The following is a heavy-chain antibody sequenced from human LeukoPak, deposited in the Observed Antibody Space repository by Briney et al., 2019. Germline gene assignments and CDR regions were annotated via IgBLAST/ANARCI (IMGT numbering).Heavy chain of an antibody. Sequence: PSETLSLTCTVSAGSINSDDYYWSWIRQPAGKGLEWIGRICSPGTNYNYNPSLKSRVTISIDTSKNQFSLKLTSVTAGDTAEYYCARGIGTSYESSRYAFDFLGQGTMVTVSS. CDR2: ICSPGTN. V-gene: IGHV4-61*02. J-gene: IGHJ3*01. CDR3: ARGIGTSYESSRYAFDF. CDR1: AGSINSDDYY. D-gene: IGHD3-22*01.